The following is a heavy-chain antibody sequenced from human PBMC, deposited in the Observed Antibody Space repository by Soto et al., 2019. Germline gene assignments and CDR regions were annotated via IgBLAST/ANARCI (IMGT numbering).Heavy chain of an antibody. J-gene: IGHJ4*02. CDR2: INSDGSST. CDR3: ARGIAVAGTIDY. D-gene: IGHD6-19*01. V-gene: IGHV3-74*01. Sequence: LRLSCAASGFTFSSYWMHWVRQAPGKGLVWVSRINSDGSSTSYADSVKGRFTISRDNAKNTLYLQMNSLRAEDTAVYYCARGIAVAGTIDYWGQGTLVTVYS. CDR1: GFTFSSYW.